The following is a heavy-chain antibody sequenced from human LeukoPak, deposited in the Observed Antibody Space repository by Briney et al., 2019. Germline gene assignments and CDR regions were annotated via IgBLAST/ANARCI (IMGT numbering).Heavy chain of an antibody. CDR3: ARGLYSSSWIDY. Sequence: ASVKVSCKASGYTFTSYDINWVRQAPGQGLEWMGWINPNSGGTNYAQKFQGRVTMTRDTSISTAYMELSRLRSDDTAVYYCARGLYSSSWIDYWGQGTLVTVSS. CDR1: GYTFTSYD. D-gene: IGHD6-13*01. J-gene: IGHJ4*02. V-gene: IGHV1-2*02. CDR2: INPNSGGT.